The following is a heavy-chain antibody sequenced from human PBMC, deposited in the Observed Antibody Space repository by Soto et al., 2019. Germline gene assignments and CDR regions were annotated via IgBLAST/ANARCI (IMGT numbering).Heavy chain of an antibody. V-gene: IGHV3-7*05. Sequence: GGSLRLSCAASGFTFSSYWMSWVRQAPGKGLEWVANIKQDGSEKYYVDSVKGRATISRDNAKNSLYLQMNSLRAEDTAVYYCAGDGPSDLHRNRADYYDRPQGEYWGQGTLVTVSS. CDR2: IKQDGSEK. CDR1: GFTFSSYW. D-gene: IGHD3-22*01. CDR3: AGDGPSDLHRNRADYYDRPQGEY. J-gene: IGHJ4*02.